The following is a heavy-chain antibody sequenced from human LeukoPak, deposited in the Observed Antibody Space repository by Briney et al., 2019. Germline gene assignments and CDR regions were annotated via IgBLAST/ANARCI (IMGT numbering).Heavy chain of an antibody. CDR1: GFTFSSYG. D-gene: IGHD3-3*01. J-gene: IGHJ4*02. Sequence: GGSLRLSCAASGFTFSSYGMHWVRQAPGKGLEWVAVISYDGSNKYYADSVRGRFTISRDNSKNTLYPQMNSLRAEDTAVYYCARDFEAHDLRPIGYWGQGTLVTVSS. CDR3: ARDFEAHDLRPIGY. CDR2: ISYDGSNK. V-gene: IGHV3-30*03.